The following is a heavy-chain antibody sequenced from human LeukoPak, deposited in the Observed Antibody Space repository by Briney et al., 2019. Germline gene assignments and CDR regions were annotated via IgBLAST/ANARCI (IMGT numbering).Heavy chain of an antibody. CDR3: AKEIVGAPTPGAY. J-gene: IGHJ4*02. D-gene: IGHD1-26*01. CDR2: VHKSGST. CDR1: TDSITSNW. V-gene: IGHV4-4*02. Sequence: KPSETLSLTCAVSTDSITSNWWSWVRQPPGKGLEWIGGVHKSGSTNYYPSLQSRVTISIDKSKNQIALELTSVTAADTAVYYCAKEIVGAPTPGAYWGQGILVTVSS.